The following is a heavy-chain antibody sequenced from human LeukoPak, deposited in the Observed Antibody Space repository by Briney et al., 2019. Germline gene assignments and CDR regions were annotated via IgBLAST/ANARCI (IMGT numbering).Heavy chain of an antibody. D-gene: IGHD3-22*01. J-gene: IGHJ4*02. V-gene: IGHV4-59*01. Sequence: SETLSLTCTVSGGSISSYYWSWIRQPPGKGLEWIGYIYYSGSTNYNPSLKSRVTISVDTSKNQFSLKLSSVTAADTAVYYCARLYYYDSSGYSSEDYWGQGTLVTVSS. CDR2: IYYSGST. CDR3: ARLYYYDSSGYSSEDY. CDR1: GGSISSYY.